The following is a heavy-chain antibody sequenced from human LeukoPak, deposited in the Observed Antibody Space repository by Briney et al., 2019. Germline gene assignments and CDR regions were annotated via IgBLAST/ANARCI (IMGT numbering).Heavy chain of an antibody. CDR3: TRDPDG. J-gene: IGHJ4*02. CDR2: IYSGGDT. CDR1: GFTVSNYY. V-gene: IGHV3-66*01. Sequence: GGSLRLSCAASGFTVSNYYMGWVRQAPGKGLEWVSVIYSGGDTFHADSVKGRFTLSRDNSKNTLYLQMNSLRAEDTAVYYCTRDPDGWGQGTLVTVSS.